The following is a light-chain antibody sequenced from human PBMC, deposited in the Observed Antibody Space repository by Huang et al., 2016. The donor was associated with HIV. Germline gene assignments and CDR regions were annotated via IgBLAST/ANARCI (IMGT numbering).Light chain of an antibody. Sequence: DIQMTQSPSSLSASVGDRVTITRRASQSISSYLNWYQQKPGKAPKLLIYAASSLQSVVPSRFSGSGSGTDFTLAISSLQPEDFATYYCQQSYSSPNFGQGTKLEIK. CDR3: QQSYSSPN. CDR2: AAS. CDR1: QSISSY. V-gene: IGKV1-39*01. J-gene: IGKJ2*01.